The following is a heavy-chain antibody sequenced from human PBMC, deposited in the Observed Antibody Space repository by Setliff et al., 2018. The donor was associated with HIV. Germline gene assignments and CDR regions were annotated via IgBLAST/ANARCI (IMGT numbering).Heavy chain of an antibody. Sequence: SETLSLTCTVSGGSISSGDYYWSWIRQPPGKGLEWIGYIYYSGSTYYNPSLKSRVTISVDTSKNQFSLKLSSVTAADTAVYYCARNIEWEPYAFDIWGQGTMVTVSS. CDR3: ARNIEWEPYAFDI. J-gene: IGHJ3*02. CDR1: GGSISSGDYY. V-gene: IGHV4-30-4*02. D-gene: IGHD1-26*01. CDR2: IYYSGST.